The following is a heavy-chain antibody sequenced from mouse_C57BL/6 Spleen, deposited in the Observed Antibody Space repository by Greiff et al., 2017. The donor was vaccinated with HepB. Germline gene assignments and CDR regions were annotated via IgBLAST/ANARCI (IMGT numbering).Heavy chain of an antibody. V-gene: IGHV1-19*01. J-gene: IGHJ1*03. D-gene: IGHD2-4*01. Sequence: EVQLQQSGPVLVKPGASVKMSCKASGYTFTDYYMNWVKQSHGKSLEWIGVINPYNGGTSYNQKFKGKATLTVDKSSSTAYMELNSLTSEDSAVYYCARGVRDYDRVPRYFDVWGTGTTVTVSS. CDR3: ARGVRDYDRVPRYFDV. CDR2: INPYNGGT. CDR1: GYTFTDYY.